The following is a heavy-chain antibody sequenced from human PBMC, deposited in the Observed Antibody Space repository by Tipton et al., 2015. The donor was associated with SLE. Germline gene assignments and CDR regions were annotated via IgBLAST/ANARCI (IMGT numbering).Heavy chain of an antibody. V-gene: IGHV4-61*05. Sequence: TLSLTCTVSGGTISSSSYYWGWIRQPPGKGLEWIGYIYYSGSTNYNPSLKSRVTISVDTSKNQFFLKLSSVTAADTAVYYCGRDTGWFDPWGQGTLVTVSS. J-gene: IGHJ5*02. CDR1: GGTISSSSYY. CDR2: IYYSGST. CDR3: GRDTGWFDP. D-gene: IGHD5-18*01.